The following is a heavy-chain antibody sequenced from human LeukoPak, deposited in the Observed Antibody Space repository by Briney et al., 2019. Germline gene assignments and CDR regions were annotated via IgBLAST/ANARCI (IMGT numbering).Heavy chain of an antibody. J-gene: IGHJ4*02. CDR3: ARDRRLGY. V-gene: IGHV4-59*01. CDR2: IYYSGST. CDR1: GGSISSYY. Sequence: SQTLSLTCTVSGGSISSYYWSWIRQPPGKGLEWIGYIYYSGSTNYNPSLKSRVTISVDTSKNQFSLKLSSVTAADTAVYYCARDRRLGYWGQGTLVTVSS.